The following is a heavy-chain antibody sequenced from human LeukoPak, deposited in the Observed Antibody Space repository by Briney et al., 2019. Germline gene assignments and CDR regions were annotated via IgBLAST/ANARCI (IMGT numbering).Heavy chain of an antibody. CDR1: GFTVSSNY. Sequence: GGSLRLSCAASGFTVSSNYMSWVRQAPGKGLEWVSAISSGGETIYYADSVKGRFTLSRDNSKNTLYLEMNSLRAEDTAVYYCAKGRRDGSGSLLNDLWGRGTLVTVSS. CDR2: ISSGGETI. V-gene: IGHV3-53*01. CDR3: AKGRRDGSGSLLNDL. J-gene: IGHJ2*01. D-gene: IGHD3-10*01.